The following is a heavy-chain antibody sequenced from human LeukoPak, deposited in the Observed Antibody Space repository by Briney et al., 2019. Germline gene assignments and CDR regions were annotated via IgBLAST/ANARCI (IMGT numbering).Heavy chain of an antibody. Sequence: GRSLRLSCAASGFTISSYGMHWVRQAPGKGLEWVAVIWYDGSNTYYADSVKGRFTISKDNSKNTLYLRMNSLRAEDTAIYYCATLLQGDGMDVWGKGTTVTVSS. D-gene: IGHD4-11*01. V-gene: IGHV3-33*01. CDR1: GFTISSYG. CDR2: IWYDGSNT. J-gene: IGHJ6*04. CDR3: ATLLQGDGMDV.